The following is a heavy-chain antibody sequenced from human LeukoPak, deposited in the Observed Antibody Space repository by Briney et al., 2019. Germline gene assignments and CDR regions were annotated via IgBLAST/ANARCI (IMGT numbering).Heavy chain of an antibody. CDR2: ISYTGST. V-gene: IGHV4-59*01. D-gene: IGHD3-16*01. CDR1: GGSIRSYY. J-gene: IGHJ4*02. CDR3: ARDGVLGGLFVWDY. Sequence: SETLSLTCSVSGGSIRSYYWSWIRQPPGKGLEWVGYISYTGSTNYNPSLKSRVTISVDTSKNQFSLKLSSVTAADTAVYYCARDGVLGGLFVWDYWGQGTLVTVSS.